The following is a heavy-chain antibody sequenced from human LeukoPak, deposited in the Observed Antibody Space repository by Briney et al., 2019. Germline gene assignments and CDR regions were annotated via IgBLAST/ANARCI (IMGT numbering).Heavy chain of an antibody. CDR2: IKEEGSEK. CDR1: GYTFSSYW. D-gene: IGHD3-10*01. CDR3: ARVFGRGFGELSPDF. J-gene: IGHJ4*02. Sequence: GGSLRLSCAASGYTFSSYWVSWVRQAPGRGVEWVANIKEEGSEKYYVDSVKGRFTISRDDAKNSLFLQMNRLRAEDTAVYYCARVFGRGFGELSPDFWGQGTLVTVSS. V-gene: IGHV3-7*01.